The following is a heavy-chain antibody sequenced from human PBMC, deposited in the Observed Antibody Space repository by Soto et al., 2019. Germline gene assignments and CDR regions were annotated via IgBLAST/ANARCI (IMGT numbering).Heavy chain of an antibody. CDR3: ARNGYAYSNYDSDY. V-gene: IGHV1-2*02. CDR2: INPNSGGT. J-gene: IGHJ4*02. D-gene: IGHD4-4*01. CDR1: GYTFTGYY. Sequence: ASVKVSCKASGYTFTGYYMHWVRQAPGQGLEWMGWINPNSGGTNYAQKFQGRVTMTRDTSISTAYMELSRLRSDDTAVYYCARNGYAYSNYDSDYWGQGTLVTVSS.